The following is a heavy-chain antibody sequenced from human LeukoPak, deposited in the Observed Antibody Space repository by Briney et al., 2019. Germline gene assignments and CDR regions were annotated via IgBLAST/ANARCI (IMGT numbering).Heavy chain of an antibody. CDR2: ISGTGAST. CDR3: AKDRDYFDY. Sequence: GGSLRLSCAASGFXFSSYAISWVRQAPGKGLEWVSAISGTGASTYYADSVKGRFTISRDNSKNTLYLQMDSLTAEDAAVYYCAKDRDYFDYWGQGTLVTVSS. D-gene: IGHD3-10*01. V-gene: IGHV3-23*01. CDR1: GFXFSSYA. J-gene: IGHJ4*02.